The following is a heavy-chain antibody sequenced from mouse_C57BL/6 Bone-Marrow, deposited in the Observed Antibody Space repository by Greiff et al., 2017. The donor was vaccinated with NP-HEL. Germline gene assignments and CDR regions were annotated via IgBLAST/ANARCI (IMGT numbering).Heavy chain of an antibody. CDR1: GISITTGNYR. D-gene: IGHD2-3*01. CDR2: IYYSGTI. CDR3: ARQIYDGSYFDY. J-gene: IGHJ2*01. Sequence: EVQLQQSGPGLVKPSQTVFLTCTVTGISITTGNYRWSWIRQFPGNKLEWIGYIYYSGTITYNPSLTSRTTITRDTPKNQFFLEMNSLTAEDTATYYCARQIYDGSYFDYWGQGTTLTVSS. V-gene: IGHV3-5*01.